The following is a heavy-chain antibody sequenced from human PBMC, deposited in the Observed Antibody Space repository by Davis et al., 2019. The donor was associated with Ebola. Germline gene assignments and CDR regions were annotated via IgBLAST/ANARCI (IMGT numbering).Heavy chain of an antibody. D-gene: IGHD6-6*01. J-gene: IGHJ5*02. CDR2: ISDSGSST. Sequence: GGSLRLSCAASGFTFSNYAMSWVRQAPGKGLEWVSGISDSGSSTHYADSVKGRFTISRDNSKNTLYLQMNSLRAEDTAAYDCAKGGGTSSSDFRRTWGQGTLVTVSS. CDR1: GFTFSNYA. CDR3: AKGGGTSSSDFRRT. V-gene: IGHV3-23*01.